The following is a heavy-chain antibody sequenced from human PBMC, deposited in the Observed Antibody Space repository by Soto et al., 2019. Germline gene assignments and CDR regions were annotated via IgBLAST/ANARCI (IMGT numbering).Heavy chain of an antibody. CDR1: GDTFTGYY. V-gene: IGHV1-2*04. Sequence: QVQLVQSGAEVKNPGASVKVSCKTSGDTFTGYYMHWVRQAPGQGLEWMGWINPHSGDTDYAQTFQGWVTMTRDTSISTAYMELSRLRSNDTAFYYCARGYSTGWYSSVFFDYWGQGTLVTVSS. J-gene: IGHJ4*02. D-gene: IGHD6-19*01. CDR3: ARGYSTGWYSSVFFDY. CDR2: INPHSGDT.